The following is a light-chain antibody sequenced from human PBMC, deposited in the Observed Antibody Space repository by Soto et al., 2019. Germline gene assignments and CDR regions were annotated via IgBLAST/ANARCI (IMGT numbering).Light chain of an antibody. Sequence: ILLRQSPATLSVSTGERATLSCRASQRVSSKLAWYQQTPGQAHRLLIYDASNVATGISSRFSGSGYGTDLTLTISSLQSEDFAVYYCQKYNSCPRTFGEGTKVDIK. CDR3: QKYNSCPRT. J-gene: IGKJ1*01. CDR1: QRVSSK. V-gene: IGKV3D-15*01. CDR2: DAS.